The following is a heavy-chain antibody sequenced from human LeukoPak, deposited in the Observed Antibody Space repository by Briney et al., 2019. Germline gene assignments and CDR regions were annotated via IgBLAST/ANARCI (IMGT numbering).Heavy chain of an antibody. J-gene: IGHJ5*02. V-gene: IGHV3-23*01. D-gene: IGHD3-10*01. CDR1: GFTFSSYA. CDR3: AKGNRVRGVITWFDP. CDR2: ISGSGGST. Sequence: GGSLRPSCAASGFTFSSYAMSWVRQAPGKGLEWVSAISGSGGSTYYADSVKGRFTISRDNSKNTLYLQMNSLRAEDTAVYYCAKGNRVRGVITWFDPWGQGTLVTVSS.